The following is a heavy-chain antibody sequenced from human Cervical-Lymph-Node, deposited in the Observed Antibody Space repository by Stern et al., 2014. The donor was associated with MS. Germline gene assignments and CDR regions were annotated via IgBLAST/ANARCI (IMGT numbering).Heavy chain of an antibody. D-gene: IGHD6-6*01. J-gene: IGHJ1*01. V-gene: IGHV1-69*01. CDR1: GGTFSSYA. CDR2: IIPIFGTA. Sequence: QLVQSGAEVKKPGSSVKVSCKASGGTFSSYAISWVRQAPGQGLEWMGGIIPIFGTANYAQKFQGRVTIAADESTSTAYMELSSLRSEDTAVYYCARAPEYSSSFLGVEGEYFQHWGQGTLVTVSS. CDR3: ARAPEYSSSFLGVEGEYFQH.